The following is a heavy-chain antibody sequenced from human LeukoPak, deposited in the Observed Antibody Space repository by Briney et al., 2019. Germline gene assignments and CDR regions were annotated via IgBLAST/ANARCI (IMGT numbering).Heavy chain of an antibody. V-gene: IGHV3-30*02. CDR3: ARTREQWQVLDY. Sequence: GGSLRLSCAASGFTFSSYGMHWFRQAPGKGLEWVVFIRYDGSNKYYADSVKGRFTISRDNSRNMVYLEMNSPRAEDTAVYFCARTREQWQVLDYWGQGALVTVST. CDR2: IRYDGSNK. CDR1: GFTFSSYG. J-gene: IGHJ4*02. D-gene: IGHD6-19*01.